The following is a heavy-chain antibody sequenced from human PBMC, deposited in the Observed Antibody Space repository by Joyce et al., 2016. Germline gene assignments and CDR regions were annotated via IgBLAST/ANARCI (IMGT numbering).Heavy chain of an antibody. J-gene: IGHJ4*02. Sequence: EVQLVESGGGRVKPGGCLSLSCAASGFTFSDYTMTWVRQAPGKGLKWVSSITNTGSYIYYGDSVKGRFTISRDNVKKSLYLQMNSLRAEDTAVYYCARDLRGYTYGYKDYWGQGTLVTVSS. CDR3: ARDLRGYTYGYKDY. CDR2: ITNTGSYI. D-gene: IGHD5-24*01. CDR1: GFTFSDYT. V-gene: IGHV3-21*01.